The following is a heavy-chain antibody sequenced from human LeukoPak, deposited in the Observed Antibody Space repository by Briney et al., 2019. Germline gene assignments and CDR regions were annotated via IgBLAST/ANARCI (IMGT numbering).Heavy chain of an antibody. J-gene: IGHJ4*02. CDR1: GFTFSSYA. Sequence: GGSLRLSCAASGFTFSSYAMHWVRQAPGKGLEWVAVISCDGSNKYYADSVKGRFTISRDNTKNSVFLQMNSLRAEDTAVYYCARERVPSRYFDSWGQGTLVTVSS. CDR2: ISCDGSNK. CDR3: ARERVPSRYFDS. V-gene: IGHV3-30-3*01.